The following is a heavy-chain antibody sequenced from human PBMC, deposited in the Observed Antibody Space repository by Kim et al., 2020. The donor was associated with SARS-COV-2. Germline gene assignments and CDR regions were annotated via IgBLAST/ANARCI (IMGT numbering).Heavy chain of an antibody. D-gene: IGHD2-15*01. CDR2: MNPNSGNT. CDR3: ARGTGVYCSDDGCYSVGRFDF. Sequence: ASVKVSCKASGYTVTSYDINWVRQAPGQGPEWMGWMNPNSGNTGFAQKFQGRVTMTRSTYIDTAYMELSSLRLEDTAVYYCARGTGVYCSDDGCYSVGRFDFWGQGTLVTVSS. V-gene: IGHV1-8*01. CDR1: GYTVTSYD. J-gene: IGHJ4*02.